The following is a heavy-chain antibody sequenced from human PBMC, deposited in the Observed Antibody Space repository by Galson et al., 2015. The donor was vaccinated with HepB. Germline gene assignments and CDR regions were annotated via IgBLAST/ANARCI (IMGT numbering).Heavy chain of an antibody. D-gene: IGHD2-2*01. J-gene: IGHJ6*02. CDR1: GGTFSSYA. CDR2: IIPIFGTA. Sequence: SVKVSCKASGGTFSSYAISWVRQAPGQGLEWMGGIIPIFGTANYAQKFQGRVTITADESTSTAYMELSSLRSEDTAVYYCASLIVVVPAAPYYYGMDVWGQGTTVTVSS. V-gene: IGHV1-69*13. CDR3: ASLIVVVPAAPYYYGMDV.